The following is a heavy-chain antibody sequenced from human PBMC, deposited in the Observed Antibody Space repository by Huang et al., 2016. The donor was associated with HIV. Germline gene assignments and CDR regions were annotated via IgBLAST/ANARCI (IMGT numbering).Heavy chain of an antibody. CDR3: ARWEAAADNNWFDP. J-gene: IGHJ5*02. CDR1: GGTFSSCG. CDR2: IIPSFGTP. Sequence: QVQLVQSGAEVKKPGSSVKVSCRASGGTFSSCGISWVRQAPGQGLEWMGVIIPSFGTPNYAQKFQGRGTITADESTSTAYMELSSLRSEDTAVYYCARWEAAADNNWFDPWGQGTLVTVSS. D-gene: IGHD6-13*01. V-gene: IGHV1-69*01.